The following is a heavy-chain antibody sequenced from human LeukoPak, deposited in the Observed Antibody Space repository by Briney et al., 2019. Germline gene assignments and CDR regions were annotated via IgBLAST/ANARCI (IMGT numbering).Heavy chain of an antibody. CDR1: GFTFSSYS. CDR3: ATTVTSGLFDY. CDR2: ISSSSSTI. J-gene: IGHJ4*02. Sequence: GGSLRLSCAASGFTFSSYSMNWVRQAPGKGLEWVSNISSSSSTIYYADSVKGRFTISRDNAKNSLYLQMNSLRAEDTAVYYCATTVTSGLFDYWGQGTLVTVSS. D-gene: IGHD4-17*01. V-gene: IGHV3-48*01.